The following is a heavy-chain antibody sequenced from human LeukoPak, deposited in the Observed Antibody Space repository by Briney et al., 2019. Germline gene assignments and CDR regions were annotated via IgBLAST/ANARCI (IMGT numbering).Heavy chain of an antibody. CDR3: ARDPVTGYYYYGMDV. CDR1: GFTFSSYS. D-gene: IGHD4-11*01. CDR2: ISSSSSYI. Sequence: PGGSLRLSCAASGFTFSSYSMNWVRQAPGKGLEWVSSISSSSSYIYYADSVKGRFTISRDNAKNSLYLQMNSLRAEDTAVYYCARDPVTGYYYYGMDVWGQGTTVTVS. V-gene: IGHV3-21*01. J-gene: IGHJ6*02.